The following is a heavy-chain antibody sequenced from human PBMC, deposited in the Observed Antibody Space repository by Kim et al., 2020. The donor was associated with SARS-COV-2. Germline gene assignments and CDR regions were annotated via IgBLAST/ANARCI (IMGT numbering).Heavy chain of an antibody. D-gene: IGHD2-8*01. V-gene: IGHV3-7*01. Sequence: LSLTCEASGFTFKTYWMSWVRQAPGKGLEWVGNINQGGSEKYYVDSVKGRFTISRDNAKRSVYLQMNSLRVEDTAVYYCARDTYVNGDNFWPWFDYWGRGSLVTVSS. CDR3: ARDTYVNGDNFWPWFDY. CDR1: GFTFKTYW. J-gene: IGHJ4*02. CDR2: INQGGSEK.